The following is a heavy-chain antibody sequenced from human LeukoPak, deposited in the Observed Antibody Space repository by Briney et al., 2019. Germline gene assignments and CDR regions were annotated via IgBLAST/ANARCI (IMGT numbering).Heavy chain of an antibody. CDR3: AKSPGDYLPYYFDY. Sequence: LSGGSLRLSCAASRFTFSSYGMHWVRQAPGKGLEWVAVISYDGSNKYYADSVKGRFTISRDNSKNTLYLQMNSLRAEDTAVYYCAKSPGDYLPYYFDYWGQGTLVTVSS. D-gene: IGHD2/OR15-2a*01. J-gene: IGHJ4*02. V-gene: IGHV3-30*18. CDR2: ISYDGSNK. CDR1: RFTFSSYG.